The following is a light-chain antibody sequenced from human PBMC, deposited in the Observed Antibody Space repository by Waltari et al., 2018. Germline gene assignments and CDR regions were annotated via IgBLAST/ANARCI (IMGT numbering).Light chain of an antibody. CDR3: QQSYATVWT. V-gene: IGKV1-39*01. CDR1: QSISNY. CDR2: AAS. Sequence: DIQMTQSPSSLSASVGDRVSITCRTSQSISNYLNWYHQRPGEAPHLLIYAASSLQSGVSSRFSGSGSGTDFSLTISSLQPEDVRIYYCQQSYATVWTFGLGTKVEIK. J-gene: IGKJ1*01.